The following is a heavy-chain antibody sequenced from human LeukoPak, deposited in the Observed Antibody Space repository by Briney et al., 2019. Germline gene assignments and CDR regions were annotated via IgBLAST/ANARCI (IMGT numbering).Heavy chain of an antibody. CDR1: GYSFTAYY. CDR3: VRDHLHYFDY. J-gene: IGHJ4*02. CDR2: INIDSGGT. V-gene: IGHV1-2*02. Sequence: GASVKVSCKASGYSFTAYYIHWVRQAPGQGPEWMGWINIDSGGTNYAQKVQGRVTMTRDTSISTAYMEMSSLRSDDTAVSYCVRDHLHYFDYWGQGTLVTVSS.